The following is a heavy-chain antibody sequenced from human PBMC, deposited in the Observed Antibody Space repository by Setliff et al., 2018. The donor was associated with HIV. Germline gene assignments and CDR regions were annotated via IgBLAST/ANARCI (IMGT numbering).Heavy chain of an antibody. D-gene: IGHD3-22*01. Sequence: GSLRLSCAASGFTVSSNYMGWVRQAPGKGLEWVSIIYSGGNTDYADSVKGRFTISRDSSKNTLYFQMNSLRVEDTAVYYCARVRGYGLRGFDYWGQGTLVTVSS. CDR1: GFTVSSNY. CDR2: IYSGGNT. V-gene: IGHV3-66*02. J-gene: IGHJ4*02. CDR3: ARVRGYGLRGFDY.